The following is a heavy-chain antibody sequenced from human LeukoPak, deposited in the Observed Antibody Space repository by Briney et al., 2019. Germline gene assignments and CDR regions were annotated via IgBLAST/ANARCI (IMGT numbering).Heavy chain of an antibody. J-gene: IGHJ6*02. CDR2: ISTAGSHI. Sequence: GGSLRLSCAASGFTFSDYYMSWVRQAPGKGLEWVSYISTAGSHIYHADSVKGRFTISRDNAKNSLYLQMNSLRAEDTAVYYCAGGAGRFYYHGMDVWGQGTTVTVSS. D-gene: IGHD1-26*01. CDR3: AGGAGRFYYHGMDV. V-gene: IGHV3-11*01. CDR1: GFTFSDYY.